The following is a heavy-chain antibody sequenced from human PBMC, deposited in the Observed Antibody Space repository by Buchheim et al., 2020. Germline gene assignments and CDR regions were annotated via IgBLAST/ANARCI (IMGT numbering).Heavy chain of an antibody. CDR1: GGSFSGYY. Sequence: QVQLQQWGAGLLKPSETLSLTCAVYGGSFSGYYWSWIRQPPGKGLEWIGEINHSGSTNYNPSLKSRVTISVDTSKNQFSLKLSSVTAADTAVYYCARTTGQQLVGRYFDYWGQGTL. J-gene: IGHJ4*02. CDR2: INHSGST. V-gene: IGHV4-34*01. CDR3: ARTTGQQLVGRYFDY. D-gene: IGHD6-13*01.